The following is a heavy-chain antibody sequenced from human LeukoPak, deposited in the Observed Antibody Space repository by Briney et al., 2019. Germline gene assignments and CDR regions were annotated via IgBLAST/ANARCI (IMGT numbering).Heavy chain of an antibody. Sequence: GGSLRLSCAASGFTFSSYAMSWVRQAPAKGLEWVSAISGSGGSTYYADSVKGRFTISRDNSKNTLYLQMNSLRAEDTAVYYCAKEIWTYYDILTPDAFDIWGQGTMVTVSS. CDR2: ISGSGGST. CDR1: GFTFSSYA. J-gene: IGHJ3*02. CDR3: AKEIWTYYDILTPDAFDI. V-gene: IGHV3-23*01. D-gene: IGHD3-9*01.